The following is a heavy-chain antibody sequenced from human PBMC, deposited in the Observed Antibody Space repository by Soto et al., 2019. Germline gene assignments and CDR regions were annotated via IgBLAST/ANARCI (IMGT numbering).Heavy chain of an antibody. CDR3: ANAWGLYYFDY. D-gene: IGHD7-27*01. J-gene: IGHJ4*02. Sequence: QVQLVQSGAEVKKPGASVKVSCKASGYTFTSYAMHWVRQAPGQRLEWMGWINAGNGNTKYSQKFQGRVTITRDTSASTASMELSSLRSEDTAVYYCANAWGLYYFDYWGQGTLVTVSS. CDR2: INAGNGNT. CDR1: GYTFTSYA. V-gene: IGHV1-3*01.